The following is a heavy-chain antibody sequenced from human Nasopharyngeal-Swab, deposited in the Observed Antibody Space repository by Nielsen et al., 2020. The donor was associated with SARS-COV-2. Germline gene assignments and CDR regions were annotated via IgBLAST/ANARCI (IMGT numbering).Heavy chain of an antibody. V-gene: IGHV4-30-4*01. Sequence: WIRQPPGKGLEWIGYLSYSGRTSSPPSLKSLFPISVDTSKNQFSLKLSSVTAADTAVYYCARDYRTVTTGGVYYYYYMDVWGKGTTVTVSS. D-gene: IGHD4-17*01. J-gene: IGHJ6*03. CDR2: LSYSGRT. CDR3: ARDYRTVTTGGVYYYYYMDV.